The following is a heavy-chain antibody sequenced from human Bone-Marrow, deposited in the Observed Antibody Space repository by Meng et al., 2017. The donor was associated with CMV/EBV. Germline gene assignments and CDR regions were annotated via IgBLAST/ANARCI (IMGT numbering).Heavy chain of an antibody. CDR2: IYYSGST. V-gene: IGHV4-39*07. CDR3: ASQSFDREPYYFDY. J-gene: IGHJ4*02. D-gene: IGHD1-14*01. CDR1: GGSISSSSYY. Sequence: ESLKISCTVSGGSISSSSYYWGWIRQPPGKGLEWIGSIYYSGSTYYNPSLKSRVTISVDTSKNQFSLKLSSVTAADAAVYYCASQSFDREPYYFDYWGQGTLVTFSS.